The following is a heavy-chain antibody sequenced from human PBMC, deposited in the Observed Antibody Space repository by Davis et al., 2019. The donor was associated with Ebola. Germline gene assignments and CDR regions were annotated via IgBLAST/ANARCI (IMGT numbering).Heavy chain of an antibody. CDR2: INPNDGST. J-gene: IGHJ4*01. CDR1: GYTFTSYY. V-gene: IGHV1-46*01. CDR3: FIISMT. Sequence: ASVKVSCKASGYTFTSYYMNWVRQAPGHGLKWMGVINPNDGSTTYAQEFQGRVTMTRDTSTSTMFLEIRSLTFEDTAVYYCFIISMTWGQGTLVTVSS. D-gene: IGHD2-21*02.